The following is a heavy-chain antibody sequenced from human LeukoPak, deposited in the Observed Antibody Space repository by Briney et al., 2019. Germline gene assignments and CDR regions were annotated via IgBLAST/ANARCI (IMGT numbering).Heavy chain of an antibody. J-gene: IGHJ4*02. V-gene: IGHV3-30-3*01. Sequence: PGRSLRLSCAASGFTFSSYAMHWVRQAPGKGLEWVAVISYDGSNKYYADSVKGRFTISRDNSKNPVYLQMNSLRAEDTAVYYCARDCSYDFWSGDGIDYWGQGTLVTVSS. CDR1: GFTFSSYA. D-gene: IGHD3-3*01. CDR2: ISYDGSNK. CDR3: ARDCSYDFWSGDGIDY.